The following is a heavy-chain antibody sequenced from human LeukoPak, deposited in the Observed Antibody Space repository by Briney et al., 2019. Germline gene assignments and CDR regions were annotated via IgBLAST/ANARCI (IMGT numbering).Heavy chain of an antibody. D-gene: IGHD3-16*02. J-gene: IGHJ6*02. CDR2: IYYSGST. CDR1: GGSISSSSYY. CDR3: ARLRDDYVWGSYRYTGGDV. Sequence: SQTLSLTCTVSGGSISSSSYYWGWIRQPPGRGLEWIGSIYYSGSTYYNPSLKSRVTRSVDTAKNQFCLKLSAVTAADTAVYYCARLRDDYVWGSYRYTGGDVWGQGTTVTVSS. V-gene: IGHV4-39*01.